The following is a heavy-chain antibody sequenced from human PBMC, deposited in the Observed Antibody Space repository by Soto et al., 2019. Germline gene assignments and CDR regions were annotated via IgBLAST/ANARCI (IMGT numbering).Heavy chain of an antibody. CDR3: ARDQGELELLDH. CDR2: ISSSGDTR. J-gene: IGHJ4*02. D-gene: IGHD1-7*01. Sequence: GGSLRLSCAASGFIFSSYEMNWVRQAPGKGLEWVSYISSSGDTRYYADSVKGRFTISRDNAKKSLYLQMNSLRAEDTAVYYCARDQGELELLDHWGRGTLVTVSS. CDR1: GFIFSSYE. V-gene: IGHV3-48*03.